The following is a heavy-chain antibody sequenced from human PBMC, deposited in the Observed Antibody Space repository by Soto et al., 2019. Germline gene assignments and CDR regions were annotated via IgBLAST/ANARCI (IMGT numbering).Heavy chain of an antibody. CDR3: ARTPYSSSSGGNWFDP. CDR2: TYYRSKWYN. D-gene: IGHD6-6*01. V-gene: IGHV6-1*01. J-gene: IGHJ5*02. CDR1: GDSVSSNSAA. Sequence: SQTPSLTCAISGDSVSSNSAAWNWIRQSPSRGLEWLGRTYYRSKWYNDYAVSVKSRITINPDTSKNQFSLQLNSVTPEDTAVYYCARTPYSSSSGGNWFDPWGQGTLVTVSS.